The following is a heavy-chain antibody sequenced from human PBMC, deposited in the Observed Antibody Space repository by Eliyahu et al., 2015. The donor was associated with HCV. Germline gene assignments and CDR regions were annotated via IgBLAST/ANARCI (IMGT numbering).Heavy chain of an antibody. V-gene: IGHV1-18*01. Sequence: QVQLVQPGAEVKKPGASVKVSCKASGYTFTSYGISWVRQAPGQGLEWMGWISAYNGNTNYAQKLQGRVTMTTDTSTSTAYMELRSLRSDDTAVYYCARFQLRYFDWLPNWFDPWGQGTLVTVSS. CDR2: ISAYNGNT. J-gene: IGHJ5*02. CDR3: ARFQLRYFDWLPNWFDP. D-gene: IGHD3-9*01. CDR1: GYTFTSYG.